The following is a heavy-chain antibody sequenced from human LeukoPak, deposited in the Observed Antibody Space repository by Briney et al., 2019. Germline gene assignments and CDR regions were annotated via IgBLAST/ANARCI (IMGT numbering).Heavy chain of an antibody. J-gene: IGHJ4*02. V-gene: IGHV3-30-3*01. CDR1: GFNFSRYA. D-gene: IGHD6-13*01. Sequence: GRSLRLSCAASGFNFSRYAMHWVRQAPGKGLEWVAVISYDVGNKYYADSVKGRFTISRDSSKNTLYLQMNSLRAEDTAVYYCARERALPYSSSWYGNFDYWGQGTLVTVSS. CDR3: ARERALPYSSSWYGNFDY. CDR2: ISYDVGNK.